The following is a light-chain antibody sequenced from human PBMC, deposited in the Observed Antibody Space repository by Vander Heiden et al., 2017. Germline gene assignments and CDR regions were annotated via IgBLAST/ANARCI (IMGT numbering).Light chain of an antibody. CDR1: RSNIGAPYD. CDR3: QSYDSSLSGVI. CDR2: ANN. J-gene: IGLJ2*01. Sequence: QSVLTQPPSVSGAPGQRVTISCTGSRSNIGAPYDVYWYQHLPGTAPKLLSYANNNRPSGVPDRFSGSKYGTSASLAITGLQADDEADYYCQSYDSSLSGVIFGGGTKLTVL. V-gene: IGLV1-40*01.